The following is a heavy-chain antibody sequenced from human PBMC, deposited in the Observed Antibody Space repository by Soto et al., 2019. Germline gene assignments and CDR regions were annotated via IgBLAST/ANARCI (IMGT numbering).Heavy chain of an antibody. J-gene: IGHJ6*02. CDR3: ARVVIAGYFDWLPRGNYYYGMDV. CDR1: GYTFTSYD. CDR2: MNPNSGNT. D-gene: IGHD3-9*01. V-gene: IGHV1-8*01. Sequence: ASVKVSCKASGYTFTSYDINWVRQATGQGLEGMGWMNPNSGNTGYAQKFQGRVTMTRNTSISTAYMELSGLRSEDTAVYYCARVVIAGYFDWLPRGNYYYGMDVWGQGTTVTVSS.